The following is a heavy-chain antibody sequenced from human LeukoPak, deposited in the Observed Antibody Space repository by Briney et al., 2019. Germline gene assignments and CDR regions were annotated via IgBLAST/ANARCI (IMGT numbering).Heavy chain of an antibody. CDR2: ISGSGGST. CDR1: GFTFSSYA. Sequence: PGGSLRLSCAASGFTFSSYAMSWARQAPGKGLEWVSAISGSGGSTYYADSVKGRFTISRDNSKNTLYLQMNSLRAEDTAVYYCAKSTQLWFGHNWFDPWGQGTLVTVSS. D-gene: IGHD3-10*01. J-gene: IGHJ5*02. V-gene: IGHV3-23*01. CDR3: AKSTQLWFGHNWFDP.